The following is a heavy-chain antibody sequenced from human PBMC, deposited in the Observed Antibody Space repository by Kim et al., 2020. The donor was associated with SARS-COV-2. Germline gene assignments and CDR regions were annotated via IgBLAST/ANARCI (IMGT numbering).Heavy chain of an antibody. Sequence: GGSLRLSCAASGFTFNNFSMHWVRQAPGKGLEWVAVISNEGSKKHYADSVNGRFTISRDSFKNTMSLQMSGLTAEDTAVYYCAKANVFLWFGKFQDDAFDLWGKGTMVPVSS. V-gene: IGHV3-30*18. CDR3: AKANVFLWFGKFQDDAFDL. CDR2: ISNEGSKK. CDR1: GFTFNNFS. D-gene: IGHD3-10*01. J-gene: IGHJ3*01.